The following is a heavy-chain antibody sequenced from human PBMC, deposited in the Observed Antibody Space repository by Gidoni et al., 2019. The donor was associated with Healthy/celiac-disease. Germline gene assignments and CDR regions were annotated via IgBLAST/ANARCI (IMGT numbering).Heavy chain of an antibody. CDR3: ARCYDFWSGYGALGY. V-gene: IGHV4-59*01. J-gene: IGHJ4*02. Sequence: QVQLQESGPGLEKPSETLSLTWTGSGGSMRSYYWSWIRPPPGKGLEWIGYNYYSGGTNYNPSLKSRVPISVDTSKTQFSLKLSSVTAADTAVYYCARCYDFWSGYGALGYWGQGTLVTVSS. CDR1: GGSMRSYY. CDR2: NYYSGGT. D-gene: IGHD3-3*01.